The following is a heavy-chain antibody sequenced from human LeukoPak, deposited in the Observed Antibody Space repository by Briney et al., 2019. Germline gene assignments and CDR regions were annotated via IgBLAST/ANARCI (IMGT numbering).Heavy chain of an antibody. J-gene: IGHJ6*03. CDR2: IRYDGSNK. V-gene: IGHV3-30*02. CDR3: AKNGDRGAYCTGGTCYPYFYYYMDV. D-gene: IGHD2-15*01. CDR1: GFTFSSYA. Sequence: GGSLRLSCAASGFTFSSYAMHWVRQAPGKGLEWVAFIRYDGSNKYYADSVKGRFTISRDNSKNTLYLQMNSLRAEDTAIYYCAKNGDRGAYCTGGTCYPYFYYYMDVWGKGTTVTI.